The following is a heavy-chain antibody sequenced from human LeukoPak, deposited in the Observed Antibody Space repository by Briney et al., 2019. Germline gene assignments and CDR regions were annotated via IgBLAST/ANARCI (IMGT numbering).Heavy chain of an antibody. D-gene: IGHD3-22*01. J-gene: IGHJ3*02. CDR2: INWNGGST. Sequence: GGSLRLSCAASGFTFDDYGMSWVRQAPGKGLEWVSGINWNGGSTGYADSVKGRFTISRGNAKNSLYLQVNSLRAEDTALYYCARVYDSSGYLDAFDIWGQGTMVTVSS. CDR3: ARVYDSSGYLDAFDI. CDR1: GFTFDDYG. V-gene: IGHV3-20*04.